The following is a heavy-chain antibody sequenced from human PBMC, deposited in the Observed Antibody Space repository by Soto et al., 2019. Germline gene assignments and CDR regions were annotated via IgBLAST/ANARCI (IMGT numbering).Heavy chain of an antibody. J-gene: IGHJ4*02. CDR3: ATSVNSAMAFDY. D-gene: IGHD5-18*01. V-gene: IGHV1-46*01. Sequence: QVQLVQSGAEVKKPGASVKVSCKASGYTFPHDYIHWVRQAPGQGLAWMGIINPNGGSTTYAQKFRAGFTMTWDTSTSAVYLELTSLRSEDSAVYYCATSVNSAMAFDYWCQGNLVTVSS. CDR2: INPNGGST. CDR1: GYTFPHDY.